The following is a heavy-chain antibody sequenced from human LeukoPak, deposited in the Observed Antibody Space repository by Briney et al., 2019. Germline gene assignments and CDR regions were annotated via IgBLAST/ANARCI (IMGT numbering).Heavy chain of an antibody. CDR2: INHSGST. CDR1: GGSFSGYY. D-gene: IGHD6-19*01. J-gene: IGHJ1*01. CDR3: ARGTKWEVAVAGSEYFQH. V-gene: IGHV4-34*01. Sequence: SGTLSLTCAVYGGSFSGYYWSWIRQPPGKGLEWIGEINHSGSTNYNPSLKSRVTISVDTSKNQFSLKLSSVTAADTAVYYCARGTKWEVAVAGSEYFQHWGQGTLVTVSS.